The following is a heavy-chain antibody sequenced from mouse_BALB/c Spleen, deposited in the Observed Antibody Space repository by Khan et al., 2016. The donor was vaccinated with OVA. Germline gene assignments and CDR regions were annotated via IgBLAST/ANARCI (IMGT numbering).Heavy chain of an antibody. V-gene: IGHV1S81*02. J-gene: IGHJ2*01. CDR1: GYTFTSYW. CDR2: TNPTNGRT. D-gene: IGHD1-1*01. CDR3: ARIKKIVATYFDY. Sequence: QVQLQQPGAELVNAGASVKMSCKASGYTFTSYWMHWVKQRLGQGLEWFAETNPTNGRTYYNEKFKSKATLTVDKSSSTAYMLLSGPTCEDSAVYYCARIKKIVATYFDYWGQGTTLTVSS.